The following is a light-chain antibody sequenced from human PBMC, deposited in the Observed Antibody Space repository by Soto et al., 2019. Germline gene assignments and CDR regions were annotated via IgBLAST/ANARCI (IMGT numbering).Light chain of an antibody. Sequence: DIQMTQSPSSLSASVGDRVTITCQASQDISNFLNWYQQKPGKAPKLLIYDASDLETGVPSRFSGSGSGTDFTFTIRSLHPEDIATYYCQQYEGLPLTFGGGTKVEI. CDR3: QQYEGLPLT. CDR1: QDISNF. V-gene: IGKV1-33*01. J-gene: IGKJ4*01. CDR2: DAS.